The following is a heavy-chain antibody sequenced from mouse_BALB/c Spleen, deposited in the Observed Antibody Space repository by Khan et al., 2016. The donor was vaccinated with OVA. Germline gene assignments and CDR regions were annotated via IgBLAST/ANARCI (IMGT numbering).Heavy chain of an antibody. CDR1: GYSFTLYY. J-gene: IGHJ3*01. V-gene: IGHV1-26*01. D-gene: IGHD2-14*01. CDR2: VNPNTDNI. CDR3: ARGYDFCAS. Sequence: VQLQQSGPDLVKPGASVKLSCKASGYSFTLYYMSWVKQSHGKSLEWIGRVNPNTDNINYNQEFKGKAILTVDKSSNTAYMELRSLTSEDSAVYFCARGYDFCASGGQGTLVTVSA.